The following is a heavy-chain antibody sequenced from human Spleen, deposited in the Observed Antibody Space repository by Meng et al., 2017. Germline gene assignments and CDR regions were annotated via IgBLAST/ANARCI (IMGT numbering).Heavy chain of an antibody. CDR3: ARGGSGSYYRRAFDI. D-gene: IGHD3-10*01. CDR2: IYFTGST. Sequence: SETLSLTCTVSGGSISSYYWSWIRQSPGKGLEWIGYIYFTGSTSYNPSLKSRVTISLDKSKNQFSLRLTSVTAEDTAVYYCARGGSGSYYRRAFDIWGQGTMVTVSS. V-gene: IGHV4-59*01. CDR1: GGSISSYY. J-gene: IGHJ3*02.